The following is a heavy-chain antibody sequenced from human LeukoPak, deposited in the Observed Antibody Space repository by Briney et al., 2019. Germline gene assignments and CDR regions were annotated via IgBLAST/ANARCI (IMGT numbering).Heavy chain of an antibody. Sequence: SETLSLTCDVPGHSISSTYYWSWIRQPPGKGLEWIGYIYYSGSTNYNPSLKSRVTISVDTSKNQFSLKLSSVTAADTAVYYCAREAPSTLAYCGGDCSPDAFDIWGQGTMVTVSS. CDR1: GHSISSTYY. CDR2: IYYSGST. J-gene: IGHJ3*02. V-gene: IGHV4-61*01. CDR3: AREAPSTLAYCGGDCSPDAFDI. D-gene: IGHD2-21*02.